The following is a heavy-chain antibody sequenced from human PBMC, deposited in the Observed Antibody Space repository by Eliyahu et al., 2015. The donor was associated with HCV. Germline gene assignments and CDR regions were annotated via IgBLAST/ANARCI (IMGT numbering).Heavy chain of an antibody. V-gene: IGHV4-39*01. CDR2: IYHTGST. CDR3: ARQKGQDLGWGFDY. J-gene: IGHJ4*02. Sequence: LQLQESGPGLVKPSETLSLSCXVSGDFINNIYYYWGWIRQPPGKGLEWIGNIYHTGSTYYNPSLKSRVTISIDTSKNDFSLTLSSVTAADTAVYYCARQKGQDLGWGFDYWGQGTLVPVSS. CDR1: GDFINNIYYY. D-gene: IGHD4-23*01.